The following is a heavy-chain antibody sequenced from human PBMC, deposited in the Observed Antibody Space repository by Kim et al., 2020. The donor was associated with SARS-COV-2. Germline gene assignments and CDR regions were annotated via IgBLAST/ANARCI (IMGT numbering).Heavy chain of an antibody. CDR1: GYTFISYG. Sequence: ASVKVSCKASGYTFISYGISWVRQAPGQGLEWMGWISGYNGDTNYAQKFQDRVTMTTDTSTNTGYMELRSLRSDDTAVYYCARCNHDGHNWFHPWGQGALVPV. V-gene: IGHV1-18*01. J-gene: IGHJ5*02. CDR2: ISGYNGDT. CDR3: ARCNHDGHNWFHP. D-gene: IGHD1-1*01.